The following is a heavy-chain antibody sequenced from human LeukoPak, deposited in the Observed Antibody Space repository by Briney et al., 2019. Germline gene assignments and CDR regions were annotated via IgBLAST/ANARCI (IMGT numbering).Heavy chain of an antibody. CDR3: ARGYYDSSGYYYYFDY. D-gene: IGHD3-22*01. CDR1: GGTFISYA. V-gene: IGHV1-69*13. J-gene: IGHJ4*02. Sequence: ASVKVSCKASGGTFISYAISWVRQAPGQGLEWMGGIIPIFGTANYAQKFQGRVTITADESTSTAYMELSSLRSEDTAVYYCARGYYDSSGYYYYFDYWGQGTLVTVSS. CDR2: IIPIFGTA.